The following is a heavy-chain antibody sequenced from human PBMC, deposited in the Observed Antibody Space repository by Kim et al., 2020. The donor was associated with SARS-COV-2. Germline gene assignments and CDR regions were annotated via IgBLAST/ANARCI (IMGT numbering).Heavy chain of an antibody. J-gene: IGHJ4*02. Sequence: PSLKSRITISVDTSQNQFSLKLSSVTAADTAVYYCARGREGYISSWYLDYWGQGTLVTVSS. D-gene: IGHD6-13*01. CDR3: ARGREGYISSWYLDY. V-gene: IGHV4-59*09.